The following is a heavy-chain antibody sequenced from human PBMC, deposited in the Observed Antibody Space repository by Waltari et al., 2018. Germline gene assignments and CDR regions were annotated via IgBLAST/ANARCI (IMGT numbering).Heavy chain of an antibody. CDR2: INQSGST. D-gene: IGHD6-19*01. J-gene: IGHJ6*03. CDR1: GGSFSGYY. CDR3: ARSPIAVDYYYYMDV. Sequence: QVQLQQWGAGLLKPSETLSLTCAVYGGSFSGYYWSWLRQPPGKGLEWIGEINQSGSTNYNPSLKSRVTISVDTSKNQFSLKLSSVTAADTAVYYCARSPIAVDYYYYMDVWGKGTTVTVSS. V-gene: IGHV4-34*01.